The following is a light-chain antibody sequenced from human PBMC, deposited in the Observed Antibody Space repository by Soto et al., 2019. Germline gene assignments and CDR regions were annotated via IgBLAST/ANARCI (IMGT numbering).Light chain of an antibody. Sequence: QSALTQPPFASGSLGQSVTISCTGTRSDVGGYNYVSWYQQHPGKVPKLMIYEVTKRPSGVPDRFSGSKSGNTASLTVSGLQAEDEADYYCSSYAGSNILVFGGGTKLTVL. CDR1: RSDVGGYNY. J-gene: IGLJ3*02. V-gene: IGLV2-8*01. CDR2: EVT. CDR3: SSYAGSNILV.